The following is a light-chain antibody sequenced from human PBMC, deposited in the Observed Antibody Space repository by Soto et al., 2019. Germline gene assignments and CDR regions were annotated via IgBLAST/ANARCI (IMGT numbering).Light chain of an antibody. Sequence: QSVLTQPPSVSGAPGQRVTFSCTGSSSNIGAGYDVHWYQQLPGTAPKLLIFGNSNRPSGVPDRFSGSKSGTSASLAITGLQAEDEADYYCQSYDSSLSGSVFGGGTKVTVL. V-gene: IGLV1-40*01. J-gene: IGLJ2*01. CDR3: QSYDSSLSGSV. CDR2: GNS. CDR1: SSNIGAGYD.